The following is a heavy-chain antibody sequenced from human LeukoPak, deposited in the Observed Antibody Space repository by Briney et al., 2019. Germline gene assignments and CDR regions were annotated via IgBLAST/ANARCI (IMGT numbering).Heavy chain of an antibody. CDR2: ISSSSSAI. CDR1: GFTFSSYS. Sequence: GGSLRLSCAASGFTFSSYSMNWVRQAPGKGLGWGSYISSSSSAIFYADSVKGRFTISRDNAKNSLYLQMNSLRAEDTAVYYCARDDSYYYGSGGYYMDVWGKGTTVTVSS. J-gene: IGHJ6*03. V-gene: IGHV3-48*04. D-gene: IGHD3-10*01. CDR3: ARDDSYYYGSGGYYMDV.